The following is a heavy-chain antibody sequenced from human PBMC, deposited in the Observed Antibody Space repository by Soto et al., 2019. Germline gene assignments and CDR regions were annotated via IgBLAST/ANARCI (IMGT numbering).Heavy chain of an antibody. CDR2: MNPNSGNT. V-gene: IGHV1-8*01. J-gene: IGHJ5*02. Sequence: ASVKVSCKASGYTFTSYDINWVRQATGQGLEWMGWMNPNSGNTGYAQKFQGRDTMTRNTSISTACMELSSLRSEDTAVYYCARGVSPITIFSKGNWFDPWAQGTLVPVS. CDR1: GYTFTSYD. D-gene: IGHD3-3*01. CDR3: ARGVSPITIFSKGNWFDP.